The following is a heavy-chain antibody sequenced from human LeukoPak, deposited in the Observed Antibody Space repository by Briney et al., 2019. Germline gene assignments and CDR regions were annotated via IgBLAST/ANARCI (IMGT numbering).Heavy chain of an antibody. CDR2: TYYRSKWFS. Sequence: SQTLSLTCAISGDSVSSDSAAWDWIRQSPSRGLEWLGRTYYRSKWFSDYALSVKIRITINADTSKNQFSLQLNSVTPEDTAVYYCARKGTVTTPFDYWGQGILVTVSS. J-gene: IGHJ4*02. CDR1: GDSVSSDSAA. D-gene: IGHD4-11*01. V-gene: IGHV6-1*01. CDR3: ARKGTVTTPFDY.